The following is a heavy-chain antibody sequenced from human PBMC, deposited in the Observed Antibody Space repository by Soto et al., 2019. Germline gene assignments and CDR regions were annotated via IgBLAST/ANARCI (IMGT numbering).Heavy chain of an antibody. CDR2: IMYDGVKK. CDR3: AKNGGDPYYYYYYMAV. D-gene: IGHD2-21*02. CDR1: GFPFTSYG. V-gene: IGHV3-30*02. Sequence: QVQLVESGGGVVQPGRSLRLSCAVSGFPFTSYGMHWVRQAPGKGLAWVAFIMYDGVKKYYADSVKGRFTISRDNSENTLYLQMNSLKTEDTAVYYCAKNGGDPYYYYYYMAVWGKGTTVTVSS. J-gene: IGHJ6*03.